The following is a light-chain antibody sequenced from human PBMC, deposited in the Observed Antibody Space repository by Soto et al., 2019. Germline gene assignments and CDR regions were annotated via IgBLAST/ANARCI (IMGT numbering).Light chain of an antibody. CDR1: QSITGSY. Sequence: ENVLTQSPGTLSLSPGERATVSCRASQSITGSYLAWYQQKPGQAPRLLIYDASNRATGIPARFSGSGSGTDFTLTISSLEPEDFEVYYCQQRSNWQLTLGQGTRLEI. CDR2: DAS. J-gene: IGKJ5*01. V-gene: IGKV3-11*01. CDR3: QQRSNWQLT.